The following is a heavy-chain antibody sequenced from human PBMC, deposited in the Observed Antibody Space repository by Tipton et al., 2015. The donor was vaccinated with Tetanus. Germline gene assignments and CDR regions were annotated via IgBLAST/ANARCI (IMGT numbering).Heavy chain of an antibody. V-gene: IGHV1-69*01. CDR1: GGTFSSYA. CDR2: IIPIFGTA. Sequence: QSGAEVKKPGSSVKVSCKASGGTFSSYAISWVRQAPGQGLEWMGGIIPIFGTANYAQKFQGRVTITADESTSTAYMELSSLRSEDTAVDYCARERVSGSYYYYYYGMDVWGQGTTVTVSS. J-gene: IGHJ6*02. CDR3: ARERVSGSYYYYYYGMDV. D-gene: IGHD1-26*01.